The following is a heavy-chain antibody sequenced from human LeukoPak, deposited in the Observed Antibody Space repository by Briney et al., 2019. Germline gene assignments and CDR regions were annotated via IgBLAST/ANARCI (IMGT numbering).Heavy chain of an antibody. J-gene: IGHJ4*02. CDR3: ARAPSTYSFGPFDY. Sequence: SETLSLTCTVSGGSISTYYWSWIRQPPGKGLEWIGYIYFGGSTNHNPSLKGRVIISGDTSKKQFSLKLSSVTAADTAVYYCARAPSTYSFGPFDYWGQGTLVTVSS. D-gene: IGHD5-18*01. V-gene: IGHV4-59*01. CDR1: GGSISTYY. CDR2: IYFGGST.